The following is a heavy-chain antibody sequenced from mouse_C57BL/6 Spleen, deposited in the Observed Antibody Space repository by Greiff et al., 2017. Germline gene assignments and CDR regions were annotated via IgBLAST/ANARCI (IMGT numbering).Heavy chain of an antibody. CDR3: ARRGSNYDFDY. J-gene: IGHJ2*01. CDR1: GYAFSSSW. V-gene: IGHV1-82*01. Sequence: LQESGPELVRPGASVKISCKASGYAFSSSWMNWVKQRPGKGLEWIGRIYPGDGDTNYNGKFKGKATLTADKSSSTAYMQLSSLTSEDSAVYFCARRGSNYDFDYWGQGTTLTVSS. D-gene: IGHD2-5*01. CDR2: IYPGDGDT.